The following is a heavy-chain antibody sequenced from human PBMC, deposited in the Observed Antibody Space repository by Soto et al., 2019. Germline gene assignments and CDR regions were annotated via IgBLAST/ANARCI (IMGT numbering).Heavy chain of an antibody. J-gene: IGHJ4*02. V-gene: IGHV1-3*01. Sequence: HVQLVQSGAEVKKPGASVKVSCKASGYTFTSYAMHWVRQAPGQRLEWMGWINAGNGNTKYSQKFQGRVTITRDTSAGTAYMELSSLRSEGTAVYYCASSRREQWLVAFAYWGQGTLVTVSS. CDR3: ASSRREQWLVAFAY. D-gene: IGHD6-19*01. CDR2: INAGNGNT. CDR1: GYTFTSYA.